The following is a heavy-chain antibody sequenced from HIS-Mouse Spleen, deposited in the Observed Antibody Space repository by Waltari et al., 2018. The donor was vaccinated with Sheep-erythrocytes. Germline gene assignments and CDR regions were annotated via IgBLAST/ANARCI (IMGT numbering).Heavy chain of an antibody. CDR2: IGTAGDT. D-gene: IGHD6-6*01. J-gene: IGHJ4*02. CDR1: GFPFSSYD. CDR3: ARGYSSSSPTNFDY. Sequence: EVQLVESGGGLVQPGGSLRLSCAASGFPFSSYDMHWVRQATGKGLDWISAIGTAGDTYCPGSVKGRFTISRENAKNSLYRQMNSLRAGDTAVYYCARGYSSSSPTNFDYWGQGTLVTVSS. V-gene: IGHV3-13*01.